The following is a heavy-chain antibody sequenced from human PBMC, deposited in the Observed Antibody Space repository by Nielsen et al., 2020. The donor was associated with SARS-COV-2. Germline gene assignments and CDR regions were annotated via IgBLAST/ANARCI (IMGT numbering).Heavy chain of an antibody. CDR1: GFTFSDYY. V-gene: IGHV3-23*01. CDR3: AKDGTRGDYSYFDY. D-gene: IGHD4-17*01. J-gene: IGHJ4*02. Sequence: GESLKISCAASGFTFSDYYMSWIRQAPGKGLEWVSTLSSSGDSTYYTDSVKGRFTISRDNYKNMLYLQMNSLRAEDTAVYYCAKDGTRGDYSYFDYWGQGTLVTVSS. CDR2: LSSSGDST.